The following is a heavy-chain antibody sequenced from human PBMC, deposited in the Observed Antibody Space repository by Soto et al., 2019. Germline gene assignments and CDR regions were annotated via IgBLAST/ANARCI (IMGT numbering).Heavy chain of an antibody. CDR3: TRAGDSGAWISN. V-gene: IGHV1-8*01. Sequence: QVQLVQSGAVVKKPGASVKVSCKASGYTFTNKGINWVRQATGQGLEWMGWMNPSTGETGYTQKFQGRLAMTRDTSITTAYMVLTSLTSEDTAVYYCTRAGDSGAWISNWGQGTLVTVSS. CDR1: GYTFTNKG. J-gene: IGHJ4*02. CDR2: MNPSTGET. D-gene: IGHD7-27*01.